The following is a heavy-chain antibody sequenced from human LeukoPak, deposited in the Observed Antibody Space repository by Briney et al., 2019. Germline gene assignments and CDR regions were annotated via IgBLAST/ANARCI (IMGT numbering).Heavy chain of an antibody. CDR2: INPNSGGT. CDR3: AREGGRYFDY. CDR1: GYTFTSYG. D-gene: IGHD3-16*01. V-gene: IGHV1-2*02. J-gene: IGHJ4*02. Sequence: GSVKVSCKASGYTFTSYGISWVRQAPGQGLEWMGWINPNSGGTNYAQKFQGRVTMTRDTSISTAYMELSSLRSDDTAVYYCAREGGRYFDYWGQGTLVTVSS.